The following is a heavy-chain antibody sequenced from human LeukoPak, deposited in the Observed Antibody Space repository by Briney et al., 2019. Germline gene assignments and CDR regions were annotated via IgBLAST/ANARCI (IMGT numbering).Heavy chain of an antibody. J-gene: IGHJ3*02. CDR1: GFTFSSYS. CDR2: ISSSSSYI. CDR3: ARDLRLGITGTTPAFDI. D-gene: IGHD1-7*01. Sequence: GGSLRLSCAASGFTFSSYSMNWVRQAPGKGREWVSSISSSSSYIYYAHSVKGRFTISRDNAKNSLYLQMNSLRAEDTAVYYCARDLRLGITGTTPAFDIWGQGTMVTVSS. V-gene: IGHV3-21*01.